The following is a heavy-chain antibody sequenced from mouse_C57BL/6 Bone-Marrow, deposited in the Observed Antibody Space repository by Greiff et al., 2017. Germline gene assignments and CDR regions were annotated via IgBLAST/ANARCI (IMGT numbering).Heavy chain of an antibody. D-gene: IGHD2-4*01. CDR3: ARDYDEH. CDR1: GYTFTSYW. V-gene: IGHV1-64*01. Sequence: QVQLQQPGAELVKPGASVQLSCKASGYTFTSYWMHWVKQRPGQGLEWIGMIHPNSGSTNYNEKFQSKGTLTVDQSSSTAYMTLSSLTSEDSAVYSCARDYDEHWGQGALVTVSA. J-gene: IGHJ3*01. CDR2: IHPNSGST.